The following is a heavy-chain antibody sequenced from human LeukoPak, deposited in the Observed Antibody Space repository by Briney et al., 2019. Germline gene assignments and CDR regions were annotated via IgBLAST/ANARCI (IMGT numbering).Heavy chain of an antibody. CDR2: INTNTGNP. Sequence: ASAKVSCKASGYTFTSYGMNWVRQAPGQGLEWMGWINTNTGNPTYAQGFTGRFVFSLDTSVSTAYLQISSLKAEDTAVYYCARSRVGAADPHAISFYSYYVDVWGKGTTVTVSS. CDR1: GYTFTSYG. V-gene: IGHV7-4-1*02. D-gene: IGHD1-26*01. CDR3: ARSRVGAADPHAISFYSYYVDV. J-gene: IGHJ6*03.